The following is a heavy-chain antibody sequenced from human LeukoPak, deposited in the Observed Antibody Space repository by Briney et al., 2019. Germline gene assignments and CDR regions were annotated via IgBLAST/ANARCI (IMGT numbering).Heavy chain of an antibody. CDR1: GYSISSGYY. CDR2: IYHSGST. Sequence: SETLSLTCTVSGYSISSGYYWGWIRQPPGKGLEWIGSIYHSGSTYYNPSLKGRVTISVDTSKNQFSLKLSSVTAADTAVYYCARGFSSGWYYFDYWGQGTLVTVSS. V-gene: IGHV4-38-2*02. J-gene: IGHJ4*02. CDR3: ARGFSSGWYYFDY. D-gene: IGHD6-19*01.